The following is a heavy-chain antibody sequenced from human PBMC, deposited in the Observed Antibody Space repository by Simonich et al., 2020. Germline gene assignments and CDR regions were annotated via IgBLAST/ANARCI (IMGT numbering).Heavy chain of an antibody. CDR2: ISSSGSTI. J-gene: IGHJ3*02. CDR3: AREKWLRFAFDI. D-gene: IGHD5-12*01. CDR1: GFTFSSYE. Sequence: QPGGSLRISCAASGFTFSSYEMNWVRQAPGKGLEWVSYISSSGSTIYYADSLKCRCTISRDNAKNSLYLQMNSLRAEDTAVYYCAREKWLRFAFDIWGQGTMVTVSS. V-gene: IGHV3-48*03.